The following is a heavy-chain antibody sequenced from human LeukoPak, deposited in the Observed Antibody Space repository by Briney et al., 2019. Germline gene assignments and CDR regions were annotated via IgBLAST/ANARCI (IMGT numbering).Heavy chain of an antibody. Sequence: ASVKVSCKASGYTFTGYYMHWVRQAPGQGLEWMGRINPNSGGTNYAQKFQGRVTMTRDTSISTAYMELSRLRSDDTAVYYCARGNPTMVRGVIITGTFWFGPWGQGTLVTVSS. J-gene: IGHJ5*02. V-gene: IGHV1-2*06. CDR2: INPNSGGT. CDR1: GYTFTGYY. CDR3: ARGNPTMVRGVIITGTFWFGP. D-gene: IGHD3-10*01.